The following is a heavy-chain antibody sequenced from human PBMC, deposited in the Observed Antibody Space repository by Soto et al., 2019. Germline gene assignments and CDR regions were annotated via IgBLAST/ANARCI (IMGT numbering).Heavy chain of an antibody. D-gene: IGHD3-16*02. V-gene: IGHV1-69*02. Sequence: QVQLVQSGAEVKKPGSSVKVSCKASGGTFSSYTISWVRQAPGQGLEWMGRIIPILGIANYAQKFQGRVTITADKSTSTAYMELSSLRSEDTAVYYCLITFGGVIAYDAFDIWGQATMVTVSS. J-gene: IGHJ3*02. CDR3: LITFGGVIAYDAFDI. CDR2: IIPILGIA. CDR1: GGTFSSYT.